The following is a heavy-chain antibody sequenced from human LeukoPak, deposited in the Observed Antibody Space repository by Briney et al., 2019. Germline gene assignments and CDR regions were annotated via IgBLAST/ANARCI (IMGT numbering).Heavy chain of an antibody. J-gene: IGHJ4*02. D-gene: IGHD3-9*01. Sequence: SGTLSLTCAVSGGSISSSNWWSWVRQPPGQGLEWIGEIHRDGRTRYNPSLQTRVTMSIDYSKSQISLEVTSVTAADTAIYYCGKTDIYFNPIDYWGPGSLVTVSS. V-gene: IGHV4-4*02. CDR2: IHRDGRT. CDR3: GKTDIYFNPIDY. CDR1: GGSISSSNW.